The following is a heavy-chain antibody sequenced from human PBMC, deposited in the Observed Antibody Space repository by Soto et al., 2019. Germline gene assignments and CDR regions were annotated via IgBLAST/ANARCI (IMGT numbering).Heavy chain of an antibody. CDR1: GFTFDDYA. J-gene: IGHJ4*02. Sequence: EVQLVASGGGLVQPGRSLRLSCAASGFTFDDYAMHWVRQVPGKGREWVSGITWNSGSIVYADSVKGRFTISRDNAKNSLYLQMNSLRAEDTALYYCAKGPGGSGHNWYYFDYWGQGTLVTVSS. D-gene: IGHD2-15*01. CDR2: ITWNSGSI. V-gene: IGHV3-9*01. CDR3: AKGPGGSGHNWYYFDY.